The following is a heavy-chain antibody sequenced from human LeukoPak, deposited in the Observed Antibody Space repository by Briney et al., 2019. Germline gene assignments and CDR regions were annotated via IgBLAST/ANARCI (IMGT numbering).Heavy chain of an antibody. CDR2: IYYSGST. CDR3: ARQLAKDFWSGYQLDWFDP. V-gene: IGHV4-39*01. D-gene: IGHD3-3*01. CDR1: GGSISSSSYY. J-gene: IGHJ5*02. Sequence: SETLSLTCTVSGGSISSSSYYWGWIRQPPGKGLEWIGSIYYSGSTYYNPSLKSRVTVSVGTSKNQFSLKLSSVTAADTAVYYCARQLAKDFWSGYQLDWFDPWGQGTLVTVSS.